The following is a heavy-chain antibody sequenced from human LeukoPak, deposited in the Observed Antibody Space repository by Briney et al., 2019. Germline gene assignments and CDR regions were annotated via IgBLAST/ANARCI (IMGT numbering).Heavy chain of an antibody. Sequence: PGGSLRLSCAASGFTFSSYGMHWVRQAPGKGLEWVAVMWYDGSNKYYADSVEGRFTISRDNSKNTLYLQMNSLRAEDTAVYYCARAPTSYYYFDYWGQGTLVTVSS. CDR1: GFTFSSYG. D-gene: IGHD1-26*01. V-gene: IGHV3-33*01. J-gene: IGHJ4*02. CDR3: ARAPTSYYYFDY. CDR2: MWYDGSNK.